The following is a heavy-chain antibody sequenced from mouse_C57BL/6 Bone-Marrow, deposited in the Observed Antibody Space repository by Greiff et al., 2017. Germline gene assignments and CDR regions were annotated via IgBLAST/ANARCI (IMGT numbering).Heavy chain of an antibody. J-gene: IGHJ1*03. CDR2: IYPGGGYT. D-gene: IGHD2-4*01. V-gene: IGHV1-63*01. Sequence: QVQLQQSGAELVRPGSSVKMSCKASGYTFTNYWIGWAKQRPGHGLEWIGDIYPGGGYTNYNEKFKGKATLTADKSSSTAYMQFSSLTSEDSAIHYCAKYYDYDWYFDVWGTGTTVTVSS. CDR1: GYTFTNYW. CDR3: AKYYDYDWYFDV.